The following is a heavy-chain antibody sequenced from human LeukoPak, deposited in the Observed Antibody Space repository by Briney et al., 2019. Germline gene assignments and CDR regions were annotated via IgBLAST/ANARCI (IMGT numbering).Heavy chain of an antibody. CDR3: TRDLLYVDIVATIPSYYYYGMDV. CDR1: XXTFSSYS. V-gene: IGHV3-21*01. Sequence: GGXXXLSCXXSXXTFSSYSMNWVRQAPGKGLEGVSSISSSSSYIYYADSVKGRFTISRDKAKNSLYLQMNSQRAEDTAVYYCTRDLLYVDIVATIPSYYYYGMDVXGQGXT. CDR2: ISSSSSYI. D-gene: IGHD5-12*01. J-gene: IGHJ6*02.